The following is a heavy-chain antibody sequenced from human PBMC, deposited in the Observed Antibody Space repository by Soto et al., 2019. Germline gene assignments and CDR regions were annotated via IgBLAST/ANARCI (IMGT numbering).Heavy chain of an antibody. V-gene: IGHV3-23*01. D-gene: IGHD3-10*01. CDR1: GFTFSNYA. J-gene: IGHJ6*02. Sequence: EVQLLESGGDLVQPGGSLRLSCEASGFTFSNYAMSWVRQAPGKGLEWVTGISARGGTTYYVDSVKGRFTISRDNSKNTLYLQMNALRAEDRAVYYCAKDRGFGAGHGMDVWGQATTVTVSS. CDR2: ISARGGTT. CDR3: AKDRGFGAGHGMDV.